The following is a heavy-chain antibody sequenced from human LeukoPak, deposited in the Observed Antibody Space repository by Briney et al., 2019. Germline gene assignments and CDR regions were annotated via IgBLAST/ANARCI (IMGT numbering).Heavy chain of an antibody. CDR1: GYSISSGYY. D-gene: IGHD4-17*01. J-gene: IGHJ4*02. CDR3: ARDRATTVTIGYFDY. Sequence: PSETLSLTCTVSGYSISSGYYWGWIRQPPGRGLEWIGSIYHSGSTYYNSSLKSRVTISVDTSKNQFSLKLTSVTAADTAVYYCARDRATTVTIGYFDYWGQGTLVTVYS. V-gene: IGHV4-38-2*02. CDR2: IYHSGST.